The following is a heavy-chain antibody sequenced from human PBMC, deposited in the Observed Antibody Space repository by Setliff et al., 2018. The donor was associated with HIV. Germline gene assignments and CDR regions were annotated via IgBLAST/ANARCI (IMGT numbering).Heavy chain of an antibody. CDR1: GFTFSNYN. D-gene: IGHD1-26*01. V-gene: IGHV3-48*01. CDR2: ISDDTSTV. Sequence: PGGSLRLSCAASGFTFSNYNMNWVRQAPGEGLEWISYISDDTSTVYYADSVKGRFTISRDNAKNSLYLQINSLRAEDTAIYYCARGVGAASYNPLDFWGQGTLVTVSS. CDR3: ARGVGAASYNPLDF. J-gene: IGHJ4*02.